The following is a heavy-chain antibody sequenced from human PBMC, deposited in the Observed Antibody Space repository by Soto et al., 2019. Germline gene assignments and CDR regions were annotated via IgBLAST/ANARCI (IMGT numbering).Heavy chain of an antibody. Sequence: ASVKVSCKASGYTFTSCGISWVRQAPGQGLEWMGWISAYNGNTNYAQKLQGRVTMTTDTSTSTAYMELRSLRSDDTAVYYCARDAPLIAARPHCFDYWGQGTLVTVSS. V-gene: IGHV1-18*01. D-gene: IGHD6-6*01. CDR2: ISAYNGNT. J-gene: IGHJ4*02. CDR1: GYTFTSCG. CDR3: ARDAPLIAARPHCFDY.